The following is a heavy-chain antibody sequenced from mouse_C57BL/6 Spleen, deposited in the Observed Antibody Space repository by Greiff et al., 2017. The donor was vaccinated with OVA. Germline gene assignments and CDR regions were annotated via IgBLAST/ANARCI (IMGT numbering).Heavy chain of an antibody. J-gene: IGHJ4*01. CDR2: INPYNGGT. CDR3: ARSIYGYDLCAMDY. D-gene: IGHD2-2*01. Sequence: EVQLQQSGPVLVKPGASVKMSCKASGYTFTDYYMNWVKQSHGKSLEWIGVINPYNGGTSYNQKFKGKATLTVDKSSSTAYMELNSLTSEDSAVYYCARSIYGYDLCAMDYWGQGTTVTVSS. V-gene: IGHV1-19*01. CDR1: GYTFTDYY.